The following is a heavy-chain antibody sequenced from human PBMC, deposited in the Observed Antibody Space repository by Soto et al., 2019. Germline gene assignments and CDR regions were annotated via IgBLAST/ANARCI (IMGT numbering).Heavy chain of an antibody. CDR3: AISDSSSYYGFDY. CDR2: ISYDGSNK. Sequence: GGSLRLSCAASGFTFSSYAMHWVRQAPGKGLEWVAVISYDGSNKYYADSVKGRFTISRDNSKNTLYLQMNSLRAEDTAVYYCAISDSSSYYGFDYWGQGTLVTVSS. V-gene: IGHV3-30-3*01. CDR1: GFTFSSYA. D-gene: IGHD3-22*01. J-gene: IGHJ4*02.